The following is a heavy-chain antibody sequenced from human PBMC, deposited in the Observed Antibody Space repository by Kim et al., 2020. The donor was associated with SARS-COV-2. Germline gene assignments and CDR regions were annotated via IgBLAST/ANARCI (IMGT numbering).Heavy chain of an antibody. CDR2: IYNLGST. V-gene: IGHV4-4*09. D-gene: IGHD2-21*01. Sequence: SETLSLTCTISGYSFSGSDYCSCVRQPPGNGLEWTGVIYNLGSTNYNPSLESRVTILGDISKNRLSLKLSSVTPADTAVYYCARRGFVHDWYFDLWGRGSEVPVS. CDR1: GYSFSGSDY. J-gene: IGHJ2*01. CDR3: ARRGFVHDWYFDL.